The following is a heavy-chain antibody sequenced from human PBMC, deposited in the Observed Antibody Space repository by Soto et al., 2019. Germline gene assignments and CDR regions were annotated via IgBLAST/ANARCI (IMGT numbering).Heavy chain of an antibody. CDR2: IYHSGST. V-gene: IGHV4-30-2*01. D-gene: IGHD3-22*01. J-gene: IGHJ5*02. CDR1: GGSISSGGYS. CDR3: ARVTGLDYDSSGYYSGWFDP. Sequence: SETLSLTCAVSGGSISSGGYSWSWIRQPPGKGLEWIGYIYHSGSTYYNPSLKSRVTISVDRSKNQFSLKLSSVTAADTAVYYCARVTGLDYDSSGYYSGWFDPWGQGTLVTVSS.